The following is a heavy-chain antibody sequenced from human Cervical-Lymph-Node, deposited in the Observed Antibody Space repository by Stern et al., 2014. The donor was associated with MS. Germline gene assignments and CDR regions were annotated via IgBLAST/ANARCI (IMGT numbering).Heavy chain of an antibody. Sequence: VQLVESGGGLVQPGGSLRLSCDTSGFPFSTYGMSWVRQSPGKGLEWVSFVSAGGDTTHYADSVEGRLTISRDKAGNSLHLQMHSLRDEDTAIYYCARTWLENTFDRWGQGTLVTVSS. V-gene: IGHV3-48*02. CDR1: GFPFSTYG. D-gene: IGHD5-12*01. J-gene: IGHJ4*02. CDR3: ARTWLENTFDR. CDR2: VSAGGDTT.